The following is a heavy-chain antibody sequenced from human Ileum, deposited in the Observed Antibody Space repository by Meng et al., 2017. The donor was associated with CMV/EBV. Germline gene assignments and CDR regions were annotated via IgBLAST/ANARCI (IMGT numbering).Heavy chain of an antibody. CDR2: INLNSGGT. CDR1: KYTFIGYY. D-gene: IGHD3-10*01. Sequence: ASVKVSCKASKYTFIGYYIHWVRRAPGQGLEWMGWINLNSGGTNCAQKFQGRLTMTRDTSISTAYMELNSLRSDDTALYYCWFEPDSYAYLGMDGWGQGTTVTVSS. J-gene: IGHJ6*02. CDR3: WFEPDSYAYLGMDG. V-gene: IGHV1-2*02.